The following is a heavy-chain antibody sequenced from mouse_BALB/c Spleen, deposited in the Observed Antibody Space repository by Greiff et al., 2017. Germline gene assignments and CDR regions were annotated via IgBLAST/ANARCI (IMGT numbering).Heavy chain of an antibody. CDR3: ARHGLDY. CDR2: ISSGGSYT. V-gene: IGHV5-9-3*01. J-gene: IGHJ2*01. CDR1: GFTFSSYA. Sequence: EVKVEESGGGLVKPGGSLKLSCAASGFTFSSYAMSWVRQTPEKRLEWVATISSGGSYTYYPDSVKGRFTISRDNAKNTLYLQMSSLRSEDTAMYYCARHGLDYWGQGTTLTVSS.